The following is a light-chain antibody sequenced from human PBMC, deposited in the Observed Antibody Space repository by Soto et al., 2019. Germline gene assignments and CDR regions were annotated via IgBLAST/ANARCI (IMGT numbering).Light chain of an antibody. CDR1: SSDVGGSNY. Sequence: QSVLTQPPSASGSPGQSVTISCTGTSSDVGGSNYVSWYQQHPGRAPKLMIYEVSKRPSGVPDRFSGSKSGNTASLTVSGLKAEDEAYYYCSLYTGSNIFFGGGTKLTV. V-gene: IGLV2-8*01. J-gene: IGLJ2*01. CDR2: EVS. CDR3: SLYTGSNIF.